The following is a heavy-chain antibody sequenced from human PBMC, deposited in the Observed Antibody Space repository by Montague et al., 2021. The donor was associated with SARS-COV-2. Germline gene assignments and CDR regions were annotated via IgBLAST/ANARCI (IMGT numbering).Heavy chain of an antibody. CDR3: AGGHVTVFAILIAFPAAGAIDV. V-gene: IGHV4-34*01. Sequence: SETLSLTCAVYGGSFTDFYWTWIRQHPGKGLEWIGESNDRGSSNYNQSPKNRVTITVVKSKNQIFLKLTTVTAADTATYYCAGGHVTVFAILIAFPAAGAIDVWGQGTTVTVS. CDR2: SNDRGSS. CDR1: GGSFTDFY. D-gene: IGHD2-21*01. J-gene: IGHJ3*01.